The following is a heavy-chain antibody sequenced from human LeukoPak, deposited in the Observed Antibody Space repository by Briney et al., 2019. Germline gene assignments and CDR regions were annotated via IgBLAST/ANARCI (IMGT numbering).Heavy chain of an antibody. Sequence: GGSLRLSCAASAFTFSSYGMHWVRQAPGKGLEWVAFIRYDGSNKYYADSVKGRFTISRDNSRNTLYLQMNSLRVEDTAVYYCARALGSGWVYFLGGQGTLVTVSS. CDR1: AFTFSSYG. J-gene: IGHJ4*02. D-gene: IGHD3-10*01. CDR2: IRYDGSNK. V-gene: IGHV3-30*02. CDR3: ARALGSGWVYFL.